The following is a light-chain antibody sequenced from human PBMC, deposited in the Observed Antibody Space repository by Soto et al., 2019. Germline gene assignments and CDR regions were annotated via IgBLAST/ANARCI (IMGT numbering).Light chain of an antibody. V-gene: IGKV1-5*03. Sequence: DIPMTQSPSTLSASVGDRVTITCRASQSISNWLAWYQQKPGKAPKLLIYKASSLESGVPSRFSGSGSGTEFTLTISSLQPDDFAIYYCQQYSSYWTFGQGTKVEIK. CDR1: QSISNW. J-gene: IGKJ1*01. CDR3: QQYSSYWT. CDR2: KAS.